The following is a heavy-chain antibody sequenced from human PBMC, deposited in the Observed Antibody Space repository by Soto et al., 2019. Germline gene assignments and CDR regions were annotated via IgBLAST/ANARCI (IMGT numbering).Heavy chain of an antibody. V-gene: IGHV2-70*01. D-gene: IGHD3-10*01. Sequence: SGPTLVNPTQTLTLTCTFSGFSLSTSGMCVSWIRQPPGKALEWLALIDWDDDKYYSTSLKTRLTISKDTSKNQVVLTMTNMDPVDTATYYCARIGDYYGSGSYDYWGQGTLVTVSS. CDR2: IDWDDDK. CDR3: ARIGDYYGSGSYDY. J-gene: IGHJ4*02. CDR1: GFSLSTSGMC.